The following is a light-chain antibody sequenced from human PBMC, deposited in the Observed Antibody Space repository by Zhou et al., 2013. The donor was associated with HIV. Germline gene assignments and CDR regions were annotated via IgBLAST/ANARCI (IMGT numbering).Light chain of an antibody. CDR3: QQYGSSPT. CDR2: GAS. V-gene: IGKV3-20*01. Sequence: EIVLTQSPATLSLSPGERATLSCRASHSVGYYLAWYQLRPGQAPRLLIYGASSRATGIPDRFSGSGSGTDFTLTISRLEPEDFAVYYCQQYGSSPTFGQGTKVEIK. J-gene: IGKJ1*01. CDR1: HSVGYY.